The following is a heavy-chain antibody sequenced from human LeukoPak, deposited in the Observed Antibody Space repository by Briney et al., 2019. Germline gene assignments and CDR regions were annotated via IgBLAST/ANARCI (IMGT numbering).Heavy chain of an antibody. CDR1: GYTFTGYY. D-gene: IGHD3-16*02. V-gene: IGHV1-2*02. CDR3: ALLYDYVWGSYRRVDY. CDR2: INPNSGGT. J-gene: IGHJ4*02. Sequence: GASVKVSCKASGYTFTGYYMHWVRQAPGQGLEWMGWINPNSGGTNYAQKFQGRVTMTRDTSISTAYMGLSRLRSDDTAVYYCALLYDYVWGSYRRVDYWGQGTLVTVSS.